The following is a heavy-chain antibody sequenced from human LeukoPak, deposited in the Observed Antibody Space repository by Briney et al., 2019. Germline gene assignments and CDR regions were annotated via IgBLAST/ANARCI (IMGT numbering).Heavy chain of an antibody. J-gene: IGHJ4*02. CDR3: ARDYDFGSGYTPIDF. Sequence: ASVKVSCKASGYTFTGYYMHWVRQAPEQGLEWMGWINPNSGGTNYAQKFQGRVTMTRDTSISTAYMELSRLRSDDTAVYCCARDYDFGSGYTPIDFWGQGTLVTVSS. V-gene: IGHV1-2*02. CDR2: INPNSGGT. D-gene: IGHD3-3*01. CDR1: GYTFTGYY.